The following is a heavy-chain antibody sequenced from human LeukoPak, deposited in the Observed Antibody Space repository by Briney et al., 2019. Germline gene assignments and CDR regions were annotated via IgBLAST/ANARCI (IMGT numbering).Heavy chain of an antibody. Sequence: SEILSLTCTVSGGSISSSSYYWGWIRQPPGKGLEWIGSIYYSGSTYYNPSLKSRVTISVDTSKNQFSLKLSSVTAADTAVYYCARYGQTAMVDYWGQGTLVTVSS. CDR1: GGSISSSSYY. CDR2: IYYSGST. J-gene: IGHJ4*02. V-gene: IGHV4-39*01. CDR3: ARYGQTAMVDY. D-gene: IGHD5-18*01.